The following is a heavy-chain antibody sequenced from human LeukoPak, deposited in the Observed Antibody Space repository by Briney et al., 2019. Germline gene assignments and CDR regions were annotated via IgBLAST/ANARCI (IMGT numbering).Heavy chain of an antibody. CDR2: IYSSGST. D-gene: IGHD6-6*01. V-gene: IGHV4-59*01. CDR1: GGSISSYY. J-gene: IGHJ4*02. Sequence: PSETLSLTCTVSGGSISSYYWSWIRQPPGKGLEWLGYIYSSGSTNYNPSLKSRVTISVDTSKNQFSLKLSSVTAADTAVYYCASFEYSSSSVHWGQGTLVTVSS. CDR3: ASFEYSSSSVH.